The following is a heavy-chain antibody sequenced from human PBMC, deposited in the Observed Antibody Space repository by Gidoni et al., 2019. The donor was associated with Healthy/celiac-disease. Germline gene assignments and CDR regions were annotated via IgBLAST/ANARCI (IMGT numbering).Heavy chain of an antibody. V-gene: IGHV3-30-3*01. CDR1: GFTFSSYA. J-gene: IGHJ4*02. CDR2: ISYDGSNK. Sequence: QVQLVESGGGVVQPGRSLRRSCAASGFTFSSYAMHWVRQAPGKVLGLLAVISYDGSNKYYADSVKGRFTISRDNSKNTLYLQMNSLRAEDTAVYYCARDKVSVVVPAAVRGYYFDYWGQGTLVTVSS. CDR3: ARDKVSVVVPAAVRGYYFDY. D-gene: IGHD2-2*01.